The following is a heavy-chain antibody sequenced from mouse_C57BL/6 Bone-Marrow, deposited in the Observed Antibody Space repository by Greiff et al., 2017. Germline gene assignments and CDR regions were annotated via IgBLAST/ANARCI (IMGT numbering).Heavy chain of an antibody. CDR3: TRDTTVAMDY. V-gene: IGHV6-6*01. CDR2: IRNKANNHAT. D-gene: IGHD1-1*01. J-gene: IGHJ4*01. Sequence: EVKLVESGGGLVQPGGSMKLSCAASGFTFSDAWMDWVRQSPEQGLEWVAEIRNKANNHATYYAESVKGRFTISRDDSKSGVYLQMNSLRAEDTGIYYCTRDTTVAMDYWGQGTSVTVSS. CDR1: GFTFSDAW.